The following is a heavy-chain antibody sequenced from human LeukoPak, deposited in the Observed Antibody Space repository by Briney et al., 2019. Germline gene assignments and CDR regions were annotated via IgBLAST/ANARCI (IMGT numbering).Heavy chain of an antibody. Sequence: SQTLSLTCAISGDSVSSNSAAWNWIRQSPSRCLEWLGRTYYRAKWYNDYAVSVKSRITINPDTSKNQFSLQLNSVTPEDTAVYYCARDPGGGDDYYYYGMDVWGQGTTVTVSS. J-gene: IGHJ6*02. CDR2: TYYRAKWYN. CDR3: ARDPGGGDDYYYYGMDV. V-gene: IGHV6-1*01. CDR1: GDSVSSNSAA. D-gene: IGHD3-10*01.